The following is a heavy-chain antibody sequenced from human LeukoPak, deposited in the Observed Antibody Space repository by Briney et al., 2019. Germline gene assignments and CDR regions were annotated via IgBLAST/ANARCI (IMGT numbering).Heavy chain of an antibody. Sequence: ASVKVSCKASGYTFTSYGISWVRQAPGQGLEWMGWISAYNGNTNYAQKFQGRVTITRNTSISTAYMELSSLRSEDTAVYYCARGSMGGGYAYWGQGTLVTVSS. CDR2: ISAYNGNT. CDR1: GYTFTSYG. J-gene: IGHJ4*02. V-gene: IGHV1-18*01. CDR3: ARGSMGGGYAY. D-gene: IGHD5-12*01.